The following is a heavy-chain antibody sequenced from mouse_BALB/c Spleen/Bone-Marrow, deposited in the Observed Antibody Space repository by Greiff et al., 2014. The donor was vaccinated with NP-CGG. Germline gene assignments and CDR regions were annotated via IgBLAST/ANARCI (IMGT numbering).Heavy chain of an antibody. D-gene: IGHD1-1*01. V-gene: IGHV14-3*02. CDR1: GFNIKDTY. CDR3: ASYYYGSSSFAY. Sequence: VQLQQSGAELVKPGASVKLSCTASGFNIKDTYMHWVKQRPEQGLEWIGRIDPANGNTKYDPEFQGKATITADTSSNTAYLQLSSLTSEDNAVYYFASYYYGSSSFAYWGQGTLVTVSA. J-gene: IGHJ3*01. CDR2: IDPANGNT.